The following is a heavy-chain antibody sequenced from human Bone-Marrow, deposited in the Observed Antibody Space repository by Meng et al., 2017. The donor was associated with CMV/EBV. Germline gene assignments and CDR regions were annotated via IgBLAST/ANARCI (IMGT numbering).Heavy chain of an antibody. CDR1: GGSISTYY. J-gene: IGHJ4*02. CDR2: ISYSGST. CDR3: AREVYDVLTGYSIIDY. Sequence: SETLSLTCTVSGGSISTYYWNWIRQPPGKGLEWIAYISYSGSTNYNPSFKSRLTISVDTSKNQFSLKLSSVTAADTAMYYCAREVYDVLTGYSIIDYWGQGTLVTVSS. V-gene: IGHV4-59*01. D-gene: IGHD3-9*01.